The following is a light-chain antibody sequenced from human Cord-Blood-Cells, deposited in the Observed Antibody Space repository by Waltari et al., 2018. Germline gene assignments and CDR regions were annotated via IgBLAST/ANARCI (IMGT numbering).Light chain of an antibody. CDR1: QSVSSN. CDR2: GAS. Sequence: EIVMTHSPATLSVSPGERATLSCRASQSVSSNLAWYQQKPGQAPRLLIYGASTRATGIPARFSGSGSGTEFTLTISSLQSEDFAVYYCQQYKNWPYSFGQGTKLEIK. CDR3: QQYKNWPYS. J-gene: IGKJ2*03. V-gene: IGKV3-15*01.